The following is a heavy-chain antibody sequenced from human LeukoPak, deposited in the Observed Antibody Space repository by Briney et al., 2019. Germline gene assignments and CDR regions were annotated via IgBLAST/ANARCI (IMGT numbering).Heavy chain of an antibody. CDR2: ISSSSSYI. CDR3: ATAKPGYCSGGSCPSV. D-gene: IGHD2-15*01. V-gene: IGHV3-21*01. CDR1: GFTFSSYS. Sequence: GGSLRLSCAASGFTFSSYSMNWVRQAPGKGLEWVSSISSSSSYIYCADSVKGRFTISRDNAKNSLYLQMNSLRAEDTAVYYCATAKPGYCSGGSCPSVWGQGTLVTVSS. J-gene: IGHJ4*02.